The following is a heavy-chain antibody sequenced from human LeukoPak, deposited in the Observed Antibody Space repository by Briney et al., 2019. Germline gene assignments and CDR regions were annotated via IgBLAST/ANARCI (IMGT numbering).Heavy chain of an antibody. V-gene: IGHV4-59*11. Sequence: PSETLSLTCTVSGGSISSHYWSWIRQPPGKGLEWIGYIYYSGSTNYNPSLKSRVTISVDTSKNQFSLKLSSVTAAGTAVYYCARVPGGSIAVAGTALFDYWGQGTLVTVSS. CDR2: IYYSGST. CDR1: GGSISSHY. CDR3: ARVPGGSIAVAGTALFDY. J-gene: IGHJ4*02. D-gene: IGHD6-19*01.